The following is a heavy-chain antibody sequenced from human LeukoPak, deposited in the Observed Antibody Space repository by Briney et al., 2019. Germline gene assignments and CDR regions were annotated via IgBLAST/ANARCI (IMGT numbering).Heavy chain of an antibody. V-gene: IGHV1-46*01. Sequence: HGASVKVSCKASGYTFTGYYMHWVRQAPGQGLEWMGIINPSGGTSYAQKFQGRVTMTRDTSTGTVYMELRSLTSEDTAVYYCARDGDYCVAPWGQGTLVTVSS. CDR1: GYTFTGYY. D-gene: IGHD2-15*01. CDR3: ARDGDYCVAP. J-gene: IGHJ5*02. CDR2: INPSGGT.